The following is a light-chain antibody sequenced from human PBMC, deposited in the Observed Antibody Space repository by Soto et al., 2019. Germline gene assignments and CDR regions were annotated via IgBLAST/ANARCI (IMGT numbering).Light chain of an antibody. J-gene: IGKJ4*01. CDR3: QQYNNSPLT. CDR2: GAS. CDR1: QRVTGSY. Sequence: EIVLTQSPGTLSLSPGDRATLSCRASQRVTGSYLAWYQQKPGQAPRLLIYGASSRATATPDRFSGGGSGTDFTLTISRLEPEDFAVYYCQQYNNSPLTFGGGTKVEIK. V-gene: IGKV3-20*01.